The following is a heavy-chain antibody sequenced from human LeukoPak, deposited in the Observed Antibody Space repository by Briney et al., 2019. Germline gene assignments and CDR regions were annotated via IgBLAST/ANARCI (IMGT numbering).Heavy chain of an antibody. D-gene: IGHD3-10*01. J-gene: IGHJ4*02. V-gene: IGHV4-39*01. CDR1: GGSISSSSYY. CDR2: IYYSGST. Sequence: PSETLSLTCTVSGGSISSSSYYWGWIRQPPGKGLEWIGSIYYSGSTYYNPSLKSRVTISVDTSENQFSLKLSSVTAADTAVYYCASTMVRGVYFDYWGQGTLVTVSS. CDR3: ASTMVRGVYFDY.